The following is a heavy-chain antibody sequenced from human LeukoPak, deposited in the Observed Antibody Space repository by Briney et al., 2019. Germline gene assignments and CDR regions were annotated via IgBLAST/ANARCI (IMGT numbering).Heavy chain of an antibody. D-gene: IGHD6-6*01. V-gene: IGHV1-2*02. J-gene: IGHJ1*01. CDR2: INPNSGGT. CDR3: ARDQDSSSLNFQH. CDR1: GYTFTGYY. Sequence: ASVKVSCKASGYTFTGYYMHWVRQAPGQGLEWMGWINPNSGGTNYAQKFQGRVTMTRDTSISTAYMELSRLRSDGTAVYYCARDQDSSSLNFQHWGQGTLVTVSS.